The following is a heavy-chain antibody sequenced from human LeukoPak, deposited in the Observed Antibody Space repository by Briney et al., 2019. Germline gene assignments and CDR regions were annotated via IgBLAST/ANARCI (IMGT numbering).Heavy chain of an antibody. D-gene: IGHD3-9*01. CDR2: ISYDGSNK. CDR3: ARDADYDILTGNDY. Sequence: GGSLRLSCAASGFTFSSYGMHWVRQAPGKGLEWVAVISYDGSNKYYADSVKGRFTISRDNAKNSLYLQMNSLRAEDTAVYYCARDADYDILTGNDYWGQGTLVTVSS. J-gene: IGHJ4*02. V-gene: IGHV3-30*03. CDR1: GFTFSSYG.